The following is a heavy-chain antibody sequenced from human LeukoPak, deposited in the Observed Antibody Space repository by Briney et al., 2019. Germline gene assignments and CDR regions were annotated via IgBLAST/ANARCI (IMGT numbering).Heavy chain of an antibody. CDR3: ARGGIVATIYFDY. V-gene: IGHV4-30-2*01. Sequence: SQTLSLTCAVSGGSISSGGYSWSWIRQPPGKGLEWIGEINHSGSTNYNPSLKSRVTISVDTSKNQFSLKLSSVTAADTAVYYCARGGIVATIYFDYWGQGTLVTVSS. J-gene: IGHJ4*02. CDR2: INHSGST. D-gene: IGHD5-12*01. CDR1: GGSISSGGYS.